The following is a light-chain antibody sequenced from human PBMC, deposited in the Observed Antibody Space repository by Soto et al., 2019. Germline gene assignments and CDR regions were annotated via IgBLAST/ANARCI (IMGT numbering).Light chain of an antibody. CDR3: SSFASSHTWV. CDR1: SSDVGAYNY. Sequence: QSALTQPPSASGSPGQSVTISCTGTSSDVGAYNYVSWYQQHAGKAPKLVIYEVTKRPSGVPDRFSGSKSANTASLTVSGLQAEDEADYSCSSFASSHTWVFGGGTKLTVL. CDR2: EVT. J-gene: IGLJ3*02. V-gene: IGLV2-8*01.